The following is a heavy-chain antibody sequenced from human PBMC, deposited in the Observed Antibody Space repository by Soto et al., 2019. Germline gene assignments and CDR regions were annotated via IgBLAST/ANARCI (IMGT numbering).Heavy chain of an antibody. CDR1: GGSFSGYY. D-gene: IGHD3-16*02. Sequence: PSETLSLTCAVYGGSFSGYYWSWIRQPPGKGLEWIGEINHSGSTNYNPSLKSRVTISVDTSKNQFSLKLSSVTAADTAVYYCARALVRDYIWGSYRYTGPFDYWGQGTLVNVSS. J-gene: IGHJ4*02. CDR3: ARALVRDYIWGSYRYTGPFDY. CDR2: INHSGST. V-gene: IGHV4-34*01.